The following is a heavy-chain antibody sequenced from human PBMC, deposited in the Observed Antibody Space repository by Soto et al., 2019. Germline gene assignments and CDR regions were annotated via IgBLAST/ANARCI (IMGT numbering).Heavy chain of an antibody. V-gene: IGHV4-4*02. CDR2: IDQNGIT. Sequence: PSETLSLTCAVSGDPISSSKLWTCVRQTPGKGLEWIGKIDQNGITNYNPSLESRVTILKDNSKNQLSLKLTSVTAVDSAVYYCARLNRDYYYYGMDVWGQGATVTVSS. J-gene: IGHJ6*02. CDR1: GDPISSSKL. CDR3: ARLNRDYYYYGMDV.